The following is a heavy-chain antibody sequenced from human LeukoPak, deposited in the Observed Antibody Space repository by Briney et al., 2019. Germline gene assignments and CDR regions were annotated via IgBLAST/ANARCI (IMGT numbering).Heavy chain of an antibody. CDR1: GGSISSYY. J-gene: IGHJ4*02. CDR3: ARDRAVAGTRAFDY. CDR2: IYTSGST. V-gene: IGHV4-4*07. D-gene: IGHD6-19*01. Sequence: SETLSLTCTVSGGSISSYYWSWIRQPAGEGLEWIGRIYTSGSTNYNPSLKSRVTMSVDTSKNQFSLKLSSVTAADTAVYYCARDRAVAGTRAFDYWGQGTLVTVSS.